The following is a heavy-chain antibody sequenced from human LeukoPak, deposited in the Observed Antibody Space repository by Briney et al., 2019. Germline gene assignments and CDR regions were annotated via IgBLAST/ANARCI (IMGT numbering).Heavy chain of an antibody. CDR3: ASRYTSGWYWNY. V-gene: IGHV4-39*01. D-gene: IGHD6-19*01. CDR2: IYYSGST. CDR1: GGSISSSSYY. Sequence: SETLSLTCTVSGGSISSSSYYWGWIRQPAGKGLEWFGSIYYSGSTYYTPSLKSRVTISVDASKNQFSLKLSSVTAADAAVFYCASRYTSGWYWNYWGQGTLVTVSS. J-gene: IGHJ4*02.